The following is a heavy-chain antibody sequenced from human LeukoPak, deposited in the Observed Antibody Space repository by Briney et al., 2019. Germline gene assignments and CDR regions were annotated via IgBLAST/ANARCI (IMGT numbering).Heavy chain of an antibody. D-gene: IGHD3-10*01. V-gene: IGHV1-2*02. J-gene: IGHJ4*02. Sequence: GASVKVSCKASGYTFTDYYMHWVRQAPGQGLEWMGWISPNSGGANYAQNFQGRVTMTRDTSISTAYMDLSRLRSDDTAVYYCARGTITMLRGLIITVPDYWGQGALVTVSS. CDR2: ISPNSGGA. CDR1: GYTFTDYY. CDR3: ARGTITMLRGLIITVPDY.